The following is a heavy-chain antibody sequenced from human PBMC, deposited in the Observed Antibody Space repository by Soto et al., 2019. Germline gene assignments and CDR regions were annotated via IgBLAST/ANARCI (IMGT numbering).Heavy chain of an antibody. D-gene: IGHD4-4*01. CDR1: GFTFSSYG. CDR2: ISYDGSNK. J-gene: IGHJ6*02. V-gene: IGHV3-30*03. CDR3: ASLLDYSTYYYYGMDV. Sequence: GGSLRLSCAASGFTFSSYGMHWVRQAPGKGLEWVAVISYDGSNKYYADSVKGRFTISRDNSKNTLYLQMNSLRAEDTAAYYCASLLDYSTYYYYGMDVWGQGTTVTVSS.